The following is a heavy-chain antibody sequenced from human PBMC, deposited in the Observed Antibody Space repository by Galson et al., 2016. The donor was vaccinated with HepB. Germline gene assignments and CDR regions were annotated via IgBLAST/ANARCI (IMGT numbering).Heavy chain of an antibody. CDR2: IDPSDSYT. J-gene: IGHJ5*02. Sequence: QSGAEVKKPGESLRISCKGSGYSFTNHWISWVRQMPGKGLEWMGRIDPSDSYTNYSPSFQGHVTFSADKSLSTVYLHWSSLKASDTAMYYCARVGSDILTGSDNWFDPWGQGTLVTVSS. CDR3: ARVGSDILTGSDNWFDP. D-gene: IGHD3-9*01. V-gene: IGHV5-10-1*01. CDR1: GYSFTNHW.